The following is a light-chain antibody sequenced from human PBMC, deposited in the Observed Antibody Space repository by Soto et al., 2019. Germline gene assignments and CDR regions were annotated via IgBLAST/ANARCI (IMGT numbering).Light chain of an antibody. J-gene: IGKJ4*01. CDR1: QVISNS. CDR2: AAF. CDR3: QQAYIFPFS. V-gene: IGKV1-12*02. Sequence: DIEMTQSPSSLSASVGDRVTLTCRASQVISNSLAWYQQKPGKAPRLLIYAAFNLQGGVPSRFSGSGSGTDFFLTISSLQPEDFATYYCQQAYIFPFSFXGGTKVDIK.